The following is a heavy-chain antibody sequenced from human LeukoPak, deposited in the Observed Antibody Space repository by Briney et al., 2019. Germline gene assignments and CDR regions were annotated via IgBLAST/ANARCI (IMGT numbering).Heavy chain of an antibody. CDR3: ARGVSSGWNKYSFDS. Sequence: AGGSLRLSCAASGFTFSSYGMHWVRQAPGRGLEWVSAFSSDGAGGDTFYLASVRGRFTMSRDGSKNMLYLQMNSLTDDDTAVYYCARGVSSGWNKYSFDSWGQGTLVTVSS. D-gene: IGHD6-19*01. V-gene: IGHV3-NL1*01. CDR2: FSSDGAGGDT. J-gene: IGHJ4*02. CDR1: GFTFSSYG.